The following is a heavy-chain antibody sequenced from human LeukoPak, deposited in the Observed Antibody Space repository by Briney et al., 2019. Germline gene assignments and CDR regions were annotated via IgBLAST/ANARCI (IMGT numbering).Heavy chain of an antibody. CDR1: GGSISSYY. CDR2: IYTSGST. J-gene: IGHJ4*02. D-gene: IGHD3-3*01. CDR3: ERGYDFWSGYPYYFDY. Sequence: SETLSLTCTVSGGSISSYYWSWIRQPAGKGLEWIGRIYTSGSTNYNPSLKSRVTMSVDTSKNQFSLKLSSVTAADTAVYYCERGYDFWSGYPYYFDYWGQGTLVTVSS. V-gene: IGHV4-4*07.